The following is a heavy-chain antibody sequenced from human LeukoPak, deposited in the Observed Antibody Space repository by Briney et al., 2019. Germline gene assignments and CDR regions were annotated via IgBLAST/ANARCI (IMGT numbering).Heavy chain of an antibody. D-gene: IGHD3-16*01. Sequence: ASVKVSCKASGYTFTGYYMHWVRQAPGQGLEWMGWINPNSGGTNYAQKFQGRVTVTRDTSISTAYMELSRLRSDDTAVYYCARDNLPLADGYIWGIGYWGQGTLVTVSS. CDR1: GYTFTGYY. V-gene: IGHV1-2*02. CDR2: INPNSGGT. J-gene: IGHJ4*02. CDR3: ARDNLPLADGYIWGIGY.